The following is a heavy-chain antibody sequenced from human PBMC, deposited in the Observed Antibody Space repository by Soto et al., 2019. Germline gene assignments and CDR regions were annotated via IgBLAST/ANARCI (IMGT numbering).Heavy chain of an antibody. CDR1: GGTFSSYA. J-gene: IGHJ6*02. D-gene: IGHD2-2*01. CDR2: IIPIFGTA. Sequence: QVPLVQSGAEVKKPGSSVKVSCKASGGTFSSYAISWVRQAPGQGLEWMGGIIPIFGTANYAQKFQGRVTITADESTSTAYMELSSLRSEDTAVYYCARVDCISTSCYAFYYYYGMDVWGQGTTVTVSS. V-gene: IGHV1-69*12. CDR3: ARVDCISTSCYAFYYYYGMDV.